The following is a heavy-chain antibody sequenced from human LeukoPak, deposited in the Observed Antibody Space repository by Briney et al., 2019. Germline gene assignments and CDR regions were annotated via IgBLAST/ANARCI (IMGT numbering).Heavy chain of an antibody. J-gene: IGHJ6*02. CDR3: ARDIGYDYSFYYGMDV. Sequence: ASVKVSCKASGYTLTGYYIHWVRQAPGQGLEWMGWINPNSGGTKYAQKFQGRVTMARDTSISAAYMELSRLRSDDTAVYYCARDIGYDYSFYYGMDVWGQGTTVNVSS. D-gene: IGHD5-12*01. V-gene: IGHV1-2*02. CDR2: INPNSGGT. CDR1: GYTLTGYY.